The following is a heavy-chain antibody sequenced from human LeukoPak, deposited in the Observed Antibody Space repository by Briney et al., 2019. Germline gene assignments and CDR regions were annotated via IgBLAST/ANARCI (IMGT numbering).Heavy chain of an antibody. V-gene: IGHV4-34*01. J-gene: IGHJ5*02. CDR1: GGSFSGYY. Sequence: KPSETLSLTCAVYGGSFSGYYWSWIRQPPGKGLEWIGEINHSGSTNYNPSLKSRVTISVDTSKNQFSLKLSSVTAADTAVYYCARGSGYCSSTSCYRGRFDPWGQGTLVTVSS. D-gene: IGHD2-2*02. CDR3: ARGSGYCSSTSCYRGRFDP. CDR2: INHSGST.